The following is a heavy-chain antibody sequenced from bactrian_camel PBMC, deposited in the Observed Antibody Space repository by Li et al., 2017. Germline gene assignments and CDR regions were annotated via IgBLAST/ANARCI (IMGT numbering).Heavy chain of an antibody. CDR1: GLTFEGGN. CDR3: AAGGGYCSGGLVARQFVY. Sequence: HVQLVESGGGAVQTGGSLRLTCTAVGLTFEGGNQGWYRETPGNEFELVSSIAPDGSRWYADSVQGRFTISRNVLPERLSLQMTRLKAEDTAMYYCAAGGGYCSGGLVARQFVYWGQGTQVTVS. J-gene: IGHJ4*01. CDR2: IAPDGSR. D-gene: IGHD3*01. V-gene: IGHV3S55*01.